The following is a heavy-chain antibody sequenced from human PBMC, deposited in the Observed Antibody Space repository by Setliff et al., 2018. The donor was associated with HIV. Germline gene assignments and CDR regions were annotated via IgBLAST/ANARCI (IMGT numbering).Heavy chain of an antibody. J-gene: IGHJ4*02. CDR3: SKNRGGGASGYYTPADS. Sequence: GESLKISCKASGYSFTSYYIGWVRQMPGKGLEWMGIIYPGDSETKYSPSFQGQVTISADKSINTAYLQWSSLTASDSAMYFCSKNRGGGASGYYTPADSWGQGTLVTVSS. CDR1: GYSFTSYY. D-gene: IGHD3-3*01. V-gene: IGHV5-51*01. CDR2: IYPGDSET.